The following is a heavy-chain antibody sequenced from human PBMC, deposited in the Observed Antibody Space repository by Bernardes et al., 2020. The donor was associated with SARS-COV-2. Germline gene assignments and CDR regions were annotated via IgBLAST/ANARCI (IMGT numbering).Heavy chain of an antibody. CDR3: VRGTGFCSGCSCGWIDP. J-gene: IGHJ5*02. V-gene: IGHV4-61*01. D-gene: IGHD2-15*01. Sequence: SETLSLTCSVSRGSVSFGSNYWTWIRQPPGKGLEWIGYIYYPGSINYNPSLKSRVTISVDTSKNQFSLKLTSVTAADTAVYYCVRGTGFCSGCSCGWIDPWGQGTLVSVSS. CDR1: RGSVSFGSNY. CDR2: IYYPGSI.